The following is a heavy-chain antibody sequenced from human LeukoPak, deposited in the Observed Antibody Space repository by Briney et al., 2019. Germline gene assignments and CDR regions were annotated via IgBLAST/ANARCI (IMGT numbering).Heavy chain of an antibody. CDR3: AKAPVTTCRGAYCYPFDY. D-gene: IGHD2-21*01. CDR2: ISDSGGST. Sequence: PGGSLRLSCAASGFTFSSYAMSWVRQAPGKGLEWVSTISDSGGSTYYADSVKGRFTISRDNSKNTLYLQMNSLRAEDTAVYYCAKAPVTTCRGAYCYPFDYWGQGTLVTVSS. V-gene: IGHV3-23*01. CDR1: GFTFSSYA. J-gene: IGHJ4*02.